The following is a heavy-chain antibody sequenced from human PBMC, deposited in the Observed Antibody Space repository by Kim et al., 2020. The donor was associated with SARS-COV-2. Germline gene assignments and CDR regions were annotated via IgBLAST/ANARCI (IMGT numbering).Heavy chain of an antibody. D-gene: IGHD4-17*01. Sequence: ASVKVSCKASGYTFTGYYMHWVRQAPGQGLEWMGRINPNSGGTNYAQKFQGRVTMTRDTSISTAYMELSRLRSDDTAVYYCARSLLAYGDYEAPSPNYYYVDVWGKGTTVTVSS. V-gene: IGHV1-2*06. CDR3: ARSLLAYGDYEAPSPNYYYVDV. J-gene: IGHJ6*03. CDR1: GYTFTGYY. CDR2: INPNSGGT.